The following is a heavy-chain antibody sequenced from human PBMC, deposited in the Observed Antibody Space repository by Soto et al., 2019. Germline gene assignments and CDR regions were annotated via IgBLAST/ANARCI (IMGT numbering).Heavy chain of an antibody. V-gene: IGHV1-69*12. J-gene: IGHJ4*02. CDR2: IIPIFGTA. D-gene: IGHD5-12*01. CDR1: GGTFSSYA. Sequence: QVQLVQSGAEVKKPGSSVKVSCKASGGTFSSYAISWVRQAPGQGLEWMGGIIPIFGTANYAQKFQGRVTIPADESRSTDYRELSSLRSEDTAVYYCASRDRYSGYDGLWDYWGQGTLVTVSS. CDR3: ASRDRYSGYDGLWDY.